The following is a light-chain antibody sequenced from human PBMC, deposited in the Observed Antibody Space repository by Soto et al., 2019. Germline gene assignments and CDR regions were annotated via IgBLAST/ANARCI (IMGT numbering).Light chain of an antibody. CDR2: EVS. CDR1: SSDVGAYNY. V-gene: IGLV2-14*01. J-gene: IGLJ3*02. CDR3: SSYTTSNTWL. Sequence: QSVLTQPASVSGSPGQSITISCTGTSSDVGAYNYVSWYQQHPGKAPELMIYEVSNRPSGVSNRFSGSKSGSTASLTSSGLQAEDEADYYCSSYTTSNTWLFGGGTKLTVL.